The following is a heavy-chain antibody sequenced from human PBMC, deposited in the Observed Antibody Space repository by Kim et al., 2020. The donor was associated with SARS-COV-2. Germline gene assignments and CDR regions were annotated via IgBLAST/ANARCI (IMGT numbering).Heavy chain of an antibody. Sequence: ASVKVSCKASGYTFTSYDINWVRQATGQGLEWMGWMNPNSGNTGYAQKFQGRVSMTRNTSISTAYMELSSLRSEDTAVYYCARRIVAAGTPWNYWGQGTLVTVSS. CDR3: ARRIVAAGTPWNY. CDR1: GYTFTSYD. J-gene: IGHJ4*02. D-gene: IGHD6-13*01. CDR2: MNPNSGNT. V-gene: IGHV1-8*01.